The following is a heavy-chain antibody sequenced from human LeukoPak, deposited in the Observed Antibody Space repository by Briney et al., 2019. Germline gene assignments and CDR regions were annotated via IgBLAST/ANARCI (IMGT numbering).Heavy chain of an antibody. Sequence: SETLSLTCSVSGASVNSYHWNWIRQSAGQGLEWIGLMSSGRRVHYTPPLENRLTMSVDTPRNEFLLQRHSVTAPDTGVCYCAALHYFGHGATRTWGQETLVTVSS. CDR1: GASVNSYH. D-gene: IGHD2/OR15-2a*01. J-gene: IGHJ5*02. CDR2: MSSGRRV. CDR3: AALHYFGHGATRT. V-gene: IGHV4-4*07.